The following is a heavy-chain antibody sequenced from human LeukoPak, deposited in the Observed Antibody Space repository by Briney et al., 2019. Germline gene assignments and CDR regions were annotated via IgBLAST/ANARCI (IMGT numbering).Heavy chain of an antibody. CDR2: VGRNGDRT. D-gene: IGHD3-10*01. CDR1: RFTFRNYA. V-gene: IGHV3-23*01. CDR3: AKYSYGSGRFDY. J-gene: IGHJ4*02. Sequence: GGALRHSRTASRFTFRNYAMSWVRQAPGRGLEWVSPVGRNGDRTCYADSVKGRFTSSRDNSENTLYLQINSLRAEGTAIYYCAKYSYGSGRFDYWGQGTLVTVSS.